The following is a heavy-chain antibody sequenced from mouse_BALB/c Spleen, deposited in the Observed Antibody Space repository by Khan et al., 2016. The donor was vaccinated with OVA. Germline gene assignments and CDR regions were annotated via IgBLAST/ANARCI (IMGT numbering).Heavy chain of an antibody. V-gene: IGHV1-4*01. CDR2: INPSNNYT. Sequence: QVHVKQSGAELARPGASVKMSCKASGYTFTSYTIHWVRQRPGQAPEWIGHINPSNNYTNCNQNFKEKATLIVDKSSSTAYMQLSSLTAEESAVYYWGRGGAYHRSDGGFAYWGQGTLVTVS. D-gene: IGHD2-14*01. CDR1: GYTFTSYT. CDR3: GRGGAYHRSDGGFAY. J-gene: IGHJ3*01.